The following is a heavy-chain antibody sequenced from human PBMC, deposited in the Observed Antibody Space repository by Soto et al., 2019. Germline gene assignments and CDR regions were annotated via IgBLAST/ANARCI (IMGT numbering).Heavy chain of an antibody. CDR1: GGSVSSGSYY. Sequence: SETLSLTCTVSGGSVSSGSYYWGWIRQLPGKGLDWIGYIYYSGSTNYNPSLKSRVTISVDTSKNQFSLKLRSVTAADTAVYYCARDLAAAGTWGMDVWGQETTVTVSS. J-gene: IGHJ6*02. CDR2: IYYSGST. D-gene: IGHD6-13*01. CDR3: ARDLAAAGTWGMDV. V-gene: IGHV4-61*01.